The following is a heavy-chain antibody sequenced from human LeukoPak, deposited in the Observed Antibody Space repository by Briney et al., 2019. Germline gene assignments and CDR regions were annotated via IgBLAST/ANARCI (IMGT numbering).Heavy chain of an antibody. Sequence: GGSLRLSCAASGFTFSSYWMHWVRQAPGEGLMWVSRINSDGSSTSYADSVKGRFTISRDNAKNTLYLQMNSLRAEDTAVYYCARDLSDYGDAYYYDMDVWGQGTTVTVSS. CDR1: GFTFSSYW. CDR3: ARDLSDYGDAYYYDMDV. J-gene: IGHJ6*02. CDR2: INSDGSST. V-gene: IGHV3-74*01. D-gene: IGHD4-17*01.